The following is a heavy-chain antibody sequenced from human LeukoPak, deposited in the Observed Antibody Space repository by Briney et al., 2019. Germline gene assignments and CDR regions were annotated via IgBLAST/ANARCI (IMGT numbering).Heavy chain of an antibody. CDR3: ARRGLRGHYFDN. CDR2: IIPIFGTA. V-gene: IGHV1-69*06. D-gene: IGHD2-8*01. J-gene: IGHJ4*02. CDR1: GGTFSSYA. Sequence: ASVKVSCKASGGTFSSYAISWVRQAPGQGLEWMGGIIPIFGTANYAQKFQGRVTITADKSTSTAYMELSSLRSEDTAVYYCARRGLRGHYFDNWGQGTLVTVSS.